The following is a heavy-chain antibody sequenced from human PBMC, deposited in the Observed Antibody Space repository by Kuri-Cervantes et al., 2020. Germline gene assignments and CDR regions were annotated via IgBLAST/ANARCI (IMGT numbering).Heavy chain of an antibody. CDR2: MNPNSGNT. D-gene: IGHD2-15*01. CDR1: AYTFTSYD. V-gene: IGHV1-8*01. CDR3: ARVRYAPDRPKCSGGSCYYTYYHGMDV. Sequence: ASVKVSCKASAYTFTSYDINWVRQATGQGPEWMGWMNPNSGNTGYAQKFQGRVSMTRNTSISTAYMELSSLRSEDTAVYYCARVRYAPDRPKCSGGSCYYTYYHGMDVWGQGTAGTVSS. J-gene: IGHJ6*02.